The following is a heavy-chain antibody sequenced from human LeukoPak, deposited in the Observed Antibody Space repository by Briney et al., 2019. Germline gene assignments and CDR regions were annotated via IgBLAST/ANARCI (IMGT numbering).Heavy chain of an antibody. CDR2: MNPNSGST. CDR3: ARGPGGRIAARLLGY. V-gene: IGHV1-8*01. CDR1: GYTFTNYD. Sequence: ASVKVSCKASGYTFTNYDINWVRQATGQGLEWMGWMNPNSGSTGYAQKFQGRVTMTRNTSISTAYMELSSLRSEDTAVYYCARGPGGRIAARLLGYWGQGTLVTVSS. D-gene: IGHD6-6*01. J-gene: IGHJ4*02.